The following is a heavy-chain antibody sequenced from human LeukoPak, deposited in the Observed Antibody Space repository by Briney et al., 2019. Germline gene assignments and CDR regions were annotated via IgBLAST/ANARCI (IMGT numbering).Heavy chain of an antibody. CDR1: GFLFSRYW. CDR3: ARDWVDGDYGGFDYFDY. J-gene: IGHJ4*02. CDR2: IKQDGSEK. V-gene: IGHV3-7*01. D-gene: IGHD4-17*01. Sequence: AGGSLRLSCAASGFLFSRYWMSWVRQAPGKGLEWVANIKQDGSEKYYVDSVKGRFTISRDNAKKSLYLQMNSLRAEDTAVYYCARDWVDGDYGGFDYFDYWGQGTLVTVSS.